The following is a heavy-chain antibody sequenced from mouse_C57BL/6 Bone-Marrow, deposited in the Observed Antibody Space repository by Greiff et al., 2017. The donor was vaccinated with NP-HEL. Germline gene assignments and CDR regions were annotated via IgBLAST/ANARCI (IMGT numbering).Heavy chain of an antibody. J-gene: IGHJ3*01. CDR2: IYPGGGYT. CDR3: ARDYGSSWFAY. V-gene: IGHV1-63*01. Sequence: VQGVESGAELVRPGTSVKMSCKASGYTFTNYWIGWAKQRPGHGLEWIGDIYPGGGYTNYNEKFKGKATLTADKSSSTAYMQFSSLTSEDSAIYYCARDYGSSWFAYWGQGTLVTVSA. CDR1: GYTFTNYW. D-gene: IGHD1-1*01.